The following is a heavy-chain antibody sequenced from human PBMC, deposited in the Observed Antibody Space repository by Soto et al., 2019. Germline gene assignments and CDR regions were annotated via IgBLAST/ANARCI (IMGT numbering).Heavy chain of an antibody. V-gene: IGHV3-30*18. D-gene: IGHD2-21*02. Sequence: QVQLVESGGGVVQPGRSLRLSCAASGFTFSSYGMHWVRQAPGKGLEWVAVISYDGSNKYYADSVKGRFTISRDHSKNTLYLQMNSLRAEDTAVYYCSKDLVRYCGGDCFLFDYWGQGTLVTVSS. J-gene: IGHJ4*02. CDR1: GFTFSSYG. CDR2: ISYDGSNK. CDR3: SKDLVRYCGGDCFLFDY.